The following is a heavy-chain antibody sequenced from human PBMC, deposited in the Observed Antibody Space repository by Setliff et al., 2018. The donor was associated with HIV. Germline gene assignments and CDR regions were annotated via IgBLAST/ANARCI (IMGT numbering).Heavy chain of an antibody. V-gene: IGHV3-33*06. CDR2: IWYDGSNK. CDR1: GFTFSNYG. J-gene: IGHJ4*02. D-gene: IGHD6-19*01. CDR3: AKTSGWTTIDY. Sequence: PGGSLRLSCAASGFTFSNYGMHWVRQAPGKGLEWVAIIWYDGSNKYYADSVKGRFTISRDNSKNTLYLQMNTLRAEDTAVYYCAKTSGWTTIDYWGQGTLVTVSS.